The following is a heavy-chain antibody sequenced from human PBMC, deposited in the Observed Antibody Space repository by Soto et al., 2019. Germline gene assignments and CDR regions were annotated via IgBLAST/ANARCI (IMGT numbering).Heavy chain of an antibody. Sequence: SETLSLTCTVSGGSISSYYWSWIRQPPGKGLEWIGYIYYSGSTNYNPSLKSRVTISVDTSKNQFSLKLSSVTAADTAVYYCARHYSSGWYRFSNRGGNYFDYWGQGTLVTVSS. J-gene: IGHJ4*02. CDR2: IYYSGST. V-gene: IGHV4-59*01. CDR1: GGSISSYY. D-gene: IGHD6-19*01. CDR3: ARHYSSGWYRFSNRGGNYFDY.